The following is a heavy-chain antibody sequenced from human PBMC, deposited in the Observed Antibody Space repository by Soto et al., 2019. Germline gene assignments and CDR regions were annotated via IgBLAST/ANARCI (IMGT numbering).Heavy chain of an antibody. Sequence: PSETLSLTCTVSGGSITSSYYWGWIRQPPGKGLEWIGSIYYSGSTYYNPSLKSRVTISVDTSKNQFSLKLTSVTAADTAVYYCAKDRVGYYQPITDWGQGTPVTVSS. V-gene: IGHV4-39*07. CDR2: IYYSGST. CDR3: AKDRVGYYQPITD. CDR1: GGSITSSYY. J-gene: IGHJ4*02. D-gene: IGHD1-26*01.